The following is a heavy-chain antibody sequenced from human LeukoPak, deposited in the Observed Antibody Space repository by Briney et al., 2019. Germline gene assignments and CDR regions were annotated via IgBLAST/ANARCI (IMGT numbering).Heavy chain of an antibody. CDR2: ISGSGGST. D-gene: IGHD3-10*01. CDR1: GFTFSSYA. J-gene: IGHJ3*02. Sequence: GGSLRLSCAASGFTFSSYAMSWLRQAPGKGLEWASAISGSGGSTYYADSVKARFTISRDNSKHTLYLQMNSLSAEDTAVYYCAKAYYGSGRSPDAFDIWGQGTMVTVSS. V-gene: IGHV3-23*01. CDR3: AKAYYGSGRSPDAFDI.